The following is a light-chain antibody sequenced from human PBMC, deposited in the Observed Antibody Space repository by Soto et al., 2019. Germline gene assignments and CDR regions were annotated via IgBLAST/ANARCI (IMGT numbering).Light chain of an antibody. J-gene: IGLJ2*01. V-gene: IGLV2-14*01. Sequence: QSAMTQPASVSGSPGQSITISCTGTNSDVGRYNYVSWYQQHPGKAPKLMIYEVSNRPSGVSNRFSGSKSGNTASLTISGLHAEDEADYYCSSYTRSSTLVFGGGTKLTVL. CDR2: EVS. CDR3: SSYTRSSTLV. CDR1: NSDVGRYNY.